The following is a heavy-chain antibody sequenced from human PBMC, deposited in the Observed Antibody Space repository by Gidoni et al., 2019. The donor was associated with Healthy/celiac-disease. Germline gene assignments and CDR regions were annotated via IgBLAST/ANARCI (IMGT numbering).Heavy chain of an antibody. CDR1: GFTFSSYA. Sequence: EVPLLESEGGLVQPGGSLRLSCAASGFTFSSYAMSWVRQAPGKGLEWVSAISGSGGSTYYADSVKGRFTISRDNSKNTLYLQMNSLRAEDTAVYYCAKAGTRNYYMDVWGKGTTVTVSS. D-gene: IGHD4-17*01. V-gene: IGHV3-23*01. CDR2: ISGSGGST. J-gene: IGHJ6*03. CDR3: AKAGTRNYYMDV.